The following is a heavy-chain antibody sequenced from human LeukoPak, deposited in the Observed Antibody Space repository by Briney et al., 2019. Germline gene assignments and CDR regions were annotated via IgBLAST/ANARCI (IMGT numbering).Heavy chain of an antibody. CDR1: GYTFTGYY. Sequence: AASVKVSCKASGYTFTGYYMHWVRQAPGQGLGWMGWINPNSGGTNYAQKFQGRVTMTRDTSISTAYMELSRLRSDDTAVYYCARDEYYYGSGSFPDWGQGTLDTVSS. CDR2: INPNSGGT. J-gene: IGHJ4*02. CDR3: ARDEYYYGSGSFPD. D-gene: IGHD3-10*01. V-gene: IGHV1-2*02.